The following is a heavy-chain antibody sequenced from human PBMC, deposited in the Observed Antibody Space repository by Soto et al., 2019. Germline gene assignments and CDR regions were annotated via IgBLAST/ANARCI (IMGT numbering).Heavy chain of an antibody. D-gene: IGHD3-22*01. CDR3: VRDDRWAFDI. J-gene: IGHJ3*02. Sequence: GGSLRLSCASSGFSFISYAMNWVRQAPGKGLEWVSYISFGSGSIFYADSVKGRFTISRDDAKNSLYLQMNTLRGEDTAVYYCVRDDRWAFDIWGQGTMVTVSS. CDR1: GFSFISYA. V-gene: IGHV3-48*01. CDR2: ISFGSGSI.